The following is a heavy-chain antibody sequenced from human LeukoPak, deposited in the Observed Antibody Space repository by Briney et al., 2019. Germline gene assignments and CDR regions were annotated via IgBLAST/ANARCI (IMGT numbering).Heavy chain of an antibody. Sequence: GGSLRLSCVVSGFIFSNYWMSWVRQAPGKGLEWVSAISGSGGSTYYADSVKGRFTISRDNSKNTLYLQMNSLRAEDTAVYYCARAPYYYDSSGSGGMDVWGQGTTVTVSS. V-gene: IGHV3-23*01. CDR2: ISGSGGST. D-gene: IGHD3-22*01. CDR1: GFIFSNYW. CDR3: ARAPYYYDSSGSGGMDV. J-gene: IGHJ6*02.